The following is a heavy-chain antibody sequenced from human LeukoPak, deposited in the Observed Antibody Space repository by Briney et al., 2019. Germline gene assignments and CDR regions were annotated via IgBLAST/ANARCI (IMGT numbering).Heavy chain of an antibody. CDR1: GFTFNSYT. CDR2: IDSSSSYI. V-gene: IGHV3-21*01. Sequence: GGSLRLSCAASGFTFNSYTLNWVRQAPGKGLEWVSSIDSSSSYIYYADSVKGRFTISRDNAKNSLYLQMNSLRAEDTAVYYCARASFGSGYAQYYFDYWGQGTLVTVSS. CDR3: ARASFGSGYAQYYFDY. D-gene: IGHD5-12*01. J-gene: IGHJ4*02.